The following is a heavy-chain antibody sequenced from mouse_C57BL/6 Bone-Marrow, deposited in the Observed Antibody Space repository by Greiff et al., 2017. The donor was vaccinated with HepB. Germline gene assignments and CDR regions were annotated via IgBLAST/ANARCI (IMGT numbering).Heavy chain of an antibody. J-gene: IGHJ4*01. V-gene: IGHV7-1*01. CDR3: ARDYDYDVGAMDY. CDR1: GFTFSDFY. CDR2: SRNKANDYTT. Sequence: EVKLMESGGGLVQSGRSLRLSCATSGFTFSDFYMEWVRQAPGKGLEWIAASRNKANDYTTEYSASVKGRFIVSRDTSQSILYLQMNALRAEDTAIYYCARDYDYDVGAMDYWGQGTSVTVSS. D-gene: IGHD2-4*01.